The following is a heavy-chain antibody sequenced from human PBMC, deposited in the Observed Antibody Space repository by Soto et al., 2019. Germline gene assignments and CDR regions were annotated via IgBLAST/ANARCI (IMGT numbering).Heavy chain of an antibody. D-gene: IGHD3-3*01. CDR1: GFTFSDYY. J-gene: IGHJ4*02. V-gene: IGHV3-11*01. CDR2: ISSSGSTI. Sequence: PGGSLRLSCAASGFTFSDYYMNWIRQAPGKGLEWVSYISSSGSTINYADSVKGRFTISRDNTKNSLYLQMNSLRVEDTAVYYCATDQNDFWSGHYVWGQGTLVTVSS. CDR3: ATDQNDFWSGHYV.